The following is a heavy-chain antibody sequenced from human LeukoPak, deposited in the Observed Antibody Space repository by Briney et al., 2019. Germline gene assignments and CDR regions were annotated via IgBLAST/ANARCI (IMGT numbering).Heavy chain of an antibody. D-gene: IGHD3-22*01. CDR1: GFTFSSYS. CDR3: ARDPSYYDSSGYCSSY. Sequence: GGSLRLSCAASGFTFSSYSMNWVRQAPGKGLEWVSSISSSSSYIYYADSVKGRFTISRDNAKNSLYLQMNSLRAEDTAVYYCARDPSYYDSSGYCSSYWGQGTLVTVSS. CDR2: ISSSSSYI. J-gene: IGHJ4*02. V-gene: IGHV3-21*01.